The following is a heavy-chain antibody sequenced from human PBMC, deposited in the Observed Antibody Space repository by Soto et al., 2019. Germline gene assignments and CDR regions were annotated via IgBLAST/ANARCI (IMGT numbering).Heavy chain of an antibody. CDR1: GFTFSSYA. D-gene: IGHD6-19*01. CDR2: ISYDGSTK. V-gene: IGHV3-30-3*01. J-gene: IGHJ4*02. CDR3: ARVGSVLAVAGDFDY. Sequence: PGGSLRLSCAASGFTFSSYAIYWVRQAPGKGLEWVAVISYDGSTKYYADSVKGRFTISRDNSKNTLYLQMNSLRTEDTAVYYCARVGSVLAVAGDFDYWGQGTLVTVSS.